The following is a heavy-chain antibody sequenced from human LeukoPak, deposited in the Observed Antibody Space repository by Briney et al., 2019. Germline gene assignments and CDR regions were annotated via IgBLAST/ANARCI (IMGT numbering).Heavy chain of an antibody. CDR2: ISNIGTT. V-gene: IGHV4-59*01. Sequence: NPSETLSLTCTVSGASIRSYFWTWIRQSPGKGLEWIGYISNIGTTSYNPSLKSRVTISGDTSKNQFSLKLTSVTAADTAVYYCTRDRSALDTWGQGTMVTVSS. CDR3: TRDRSALDT. CDR1: GASIRSYF. J-gene: IGHJ3*02.